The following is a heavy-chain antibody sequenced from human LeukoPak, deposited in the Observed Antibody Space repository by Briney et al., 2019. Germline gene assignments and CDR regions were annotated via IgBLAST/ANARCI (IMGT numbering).Heavy chain of an antibody. V-gene: IGHV3-21*06. CDR2: NSGGRSYI. CDR1: GFTFSRFS. Sequence: GGSLRLSCEASGFTFSRFSMNWVRQAPGKGLEWVSSNSGGRSYIYYADSVRGRFTISRDNAKNSLYLQMNSLRAEDTAVYYCARDGGSDAFDIWGQGTMVTVSS. J-gene: IGHJ3*02. D-gene: IGHD3-16*01. CDR3: ARDGGSDAFDI.